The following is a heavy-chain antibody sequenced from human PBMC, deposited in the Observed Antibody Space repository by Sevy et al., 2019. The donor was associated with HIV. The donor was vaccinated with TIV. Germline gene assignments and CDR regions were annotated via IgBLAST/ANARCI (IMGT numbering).Heavy chain of an antibody. V-gene: IGHV1-69*13. Sequence: ASVKVSCKASGGTFSSYSISWERQAPGQGLEWMGGITRIFATSNYAQKFQGRVTITAAESTSTAYMELSSLRSEDTAVYYCAFGGGYQLLANYYFAMDVWGQGTTVTVSS. D-gene: IGHD2-2*01. CDR2: ITRIFATS. J-gene: IGHJ6*02. CDR3: AFGGGYQLLANYYFAMDV. CDR1: GGTFSSYS.